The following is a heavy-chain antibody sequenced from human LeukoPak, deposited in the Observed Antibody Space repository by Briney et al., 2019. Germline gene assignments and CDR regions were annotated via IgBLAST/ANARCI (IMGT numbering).Heavy chain of an antibody. Sequence: GVYLRLSCAASGFTFSSYAMHWVRQAPGKGLEWVAVISYDGTNKNYSDSVKGRFTISRDNSKNTVYLQMNSLRVEDAAVYYCARDPRGSPYYFDYWGQGTLVTVSS. CDR2: ISYDGTNK. V-gene: IGHV3-30-3*01. J-gene: IGHJ4*02. D-gene: IGHD1-26*01. CDR3: ARDPRGSPYYFDY. CDR1: GFTFSSYA.